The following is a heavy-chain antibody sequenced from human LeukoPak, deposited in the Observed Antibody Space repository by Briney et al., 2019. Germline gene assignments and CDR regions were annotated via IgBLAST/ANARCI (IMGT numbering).Heavy chain of an antibody. CDR1: GFTFSSYT. V-gene: IGHV3-23*01. Sequence: PGGSLRLSCAASGFTFSSYTMSWVREAPGGGVEWGSAITGSGGRTYYADSVRGGFTVYRDNTKTTLYLKMNTLRAHDTAVYYGAEGTYYDDSSGYYYRPSQFCCRGKGILATVSS. D-gene: IGHD3-22*01. CDR2: ITGSGGRT. CDR3: AEGTYYDDSSGYYYRPSQFCC. J-gene: IGHJ4*02.